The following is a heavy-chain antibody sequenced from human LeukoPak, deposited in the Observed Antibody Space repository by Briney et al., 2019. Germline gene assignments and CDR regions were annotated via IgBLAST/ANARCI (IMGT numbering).Heavy chain of an antibody. CDR2: IYYSGST. Sequence: SETLSLTCTVSGGSISSYYWSWVRQPPGKGLEWIGYIYYSGSTNYNPSLKSRVTISVDTSKNQFSLKLSSVTAADTAVNYCAILYYDSSGYDAFDVWGQGTTGTVSS. J-gene: IGHJ3*01. V-gene: IGHV4-59*01. D-gene: IGHD3-22*01. CDR1: GGSISSYY. CDR3: AILYYDSSGYDAFDV.